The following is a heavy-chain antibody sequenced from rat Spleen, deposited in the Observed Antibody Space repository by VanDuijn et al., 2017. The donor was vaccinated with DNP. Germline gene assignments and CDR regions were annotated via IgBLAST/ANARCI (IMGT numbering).Heavy chain of an antibody. Sequence: EVQLQESGPGLVKPSQLLSLTCSVTGYSITSNYWGWIRKFPGDKMEWIGHISYSGSTGYNPSLKSRISITRDTSKTQFFLHLNSVTTEDTATYYCARRGYYGSYWYFDFWGPGTMVTVSS. V-gene: IGHV3-1*01. J-gene: IGHJ1*01. D-gene: IGHD1-6*01. CDR2: ISYSGST. CDR3: ARRGYYGSYWYFDF. CDR1: GYSITSNY.